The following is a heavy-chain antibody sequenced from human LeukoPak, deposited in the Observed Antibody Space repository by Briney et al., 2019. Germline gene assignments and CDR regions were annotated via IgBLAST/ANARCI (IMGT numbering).Heavy chain of an antibody. Sequence: PGGSLRLSCAASGFTFYSFGMHWVRQAPGKGLEWVAVLSYDGSQKYYADSVKGRFTISRDNLNNTLYLQMNSLRAEDTAVYYCAKDVFPWQYYSNWYSNYFDPWGQGTLVIVSS. CDR1: GFTFYSFG. J-gene: IGHJ5*02. D-gene: IGHD4-11*01. CDR3: AKDVFPWQYYSNWYSNYFDP. CDR2: LSYDGSQK. V-gene: IGHV3-30*18.